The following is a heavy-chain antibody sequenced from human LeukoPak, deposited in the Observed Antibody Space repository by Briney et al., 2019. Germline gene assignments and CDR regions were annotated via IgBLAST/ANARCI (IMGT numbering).Heavy chain of an antibody. CDR3: ARDRGGYTYDY. J-gene: IGHJ4*02. CDR2: INPNSGGI. CDR1: GYTFTGYY. D-gene: IGHD3-16*02. V-gene: IGHV1-2*02. Sequence: HGASVTVSCKASGYTFTGYYMHWVRQAPGQGLEWMGWINPNSGGINYAQKFQGRVTMTRDTSISTAYMELSRLRSDDTAVYYCARDRGGYTYDYWGQGTLVTVSS.